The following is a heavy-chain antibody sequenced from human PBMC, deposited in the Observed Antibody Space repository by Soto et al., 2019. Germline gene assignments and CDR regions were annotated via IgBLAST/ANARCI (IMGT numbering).Heavy chain of an antibody. CDR3: ATACTDSSGPTLGMDV. D-gene: IGHD6-19*01. V-gene: IGHV4-31*03. J-gene: IGHJ6*02. Sequence: SETLSLTCTVSGGSISSGGYYWSWIRQHPGKGPEWIGYIYYSGSTYYNPSLKGRVTISVDTSKSQFSLKLSSVTAADTAVYYCATACTDSSGPTLGMDVWGQGTTVTVSS. CDR1: GGSISSGGYY. CDR2: IYYSGST.